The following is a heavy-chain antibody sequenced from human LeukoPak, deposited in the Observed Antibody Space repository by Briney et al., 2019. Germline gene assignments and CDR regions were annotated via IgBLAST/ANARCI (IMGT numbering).Heavy chain of an antibody. CDR1: GFTFHSYG. J-gene: IGHJ4*02. Sequence: GGSLRLSCAASGFTFHSYGMHWVRQAPGKGLEWVAFIRYDGTNKNYADSVKGRFTISRDNSKNTLYLQMNSLRVEDTAVYYCAKARTRGYSYGSFDYWGQGTLVPVSS. V-gene: IGHV3-30*02. CDR3: AKARTRGYSYGSFDY. D-gene: IGHD5-18*01. CDR2: IRYDGTNK.